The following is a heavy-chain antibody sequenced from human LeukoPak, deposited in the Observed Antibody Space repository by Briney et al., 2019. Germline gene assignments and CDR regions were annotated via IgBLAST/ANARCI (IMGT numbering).Heavy chain of an antibody. J-gene: IGHJ5*02. CDR1: GVSISSTSYC. CDR3: AQSLGASTWFGNWFDP. Sequence: SETLSLTCTVSGVSISSTSYCWGWIRQPPGKGLEWIGSIYYSGRTYYNPSLKSRLTISVDTPKNQFSLKLSSVTAGDTAVYYCAQSLGASTWFGNWFDPWGQGTLVTVSS. V-gene: IGHV4-39*01. CDR2: IYYSGRT. D-gene: IGHD3-10*01.